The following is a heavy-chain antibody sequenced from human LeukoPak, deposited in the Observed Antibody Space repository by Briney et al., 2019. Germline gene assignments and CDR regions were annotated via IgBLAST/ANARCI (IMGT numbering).Heavy chain of an antibody. D-gene: IGHD1-26*01. V-gene: IGHV3-66*01. Sequence: PGGSLRLSCAASGFTVSSNYMSWVRQAPGKGLEWVSVIYSGGSTYYADSVKGRFTISRDNSKNTLYLQMNSLRAEDTAVYFCARDVNRGMAHRYFDLWGRGTLVTVSS. CDR1: GFTVSSNY. CDR2: IYSGGST. CDR3: ARDVNRGMAHRYFDL. J-gene: IGHJ2*01.